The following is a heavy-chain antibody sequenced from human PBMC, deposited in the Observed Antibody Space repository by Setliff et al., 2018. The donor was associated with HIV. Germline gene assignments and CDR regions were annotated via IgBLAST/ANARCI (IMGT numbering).Heavy chain of an antibody. Sequence: GSLRLSCAASGFTFSSYGMHWVRQAPGKGLEWIGFGHHSGHTRQNPSLASRVTISVDMSKNQFSLKLNSLSAADTAVYYCARWESAQKAFNPWGHGTMVTVSS. CDR1: GFTFSSYG. CDR3: ARWESAQKAFNP. V-gene: IGHV4-4*09. CDR2: GHHSGHT. D-gene: IGHD1-26*01. J-gene: IGHJ3*01.